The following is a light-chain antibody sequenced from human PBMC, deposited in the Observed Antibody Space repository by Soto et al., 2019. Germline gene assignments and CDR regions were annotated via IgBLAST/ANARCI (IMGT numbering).Light chain of an antibody. V-gene: IGKV3-11*01. CDR3: QQRSNWPPIT. J-gene: IGKJ1*01. CDR2: DAS. Sequence: EIVLTQSPATLSFSPGERTTLSCRASQSVSSYLAWYQQKPGQAPRLLIYDASNRATGIPARFSGSGSGTEFTLTISSLQSEDFAVYYCQQRSNWPPITFGQGTKVDIK. CDR1: QSVSSY.